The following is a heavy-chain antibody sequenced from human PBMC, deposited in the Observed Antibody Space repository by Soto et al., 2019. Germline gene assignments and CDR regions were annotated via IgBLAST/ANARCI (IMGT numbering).Heavy chain of an antibody. Sequence: QVQLVQSGVEVKRPGSSVKVSWKASGETFSFYCINWVRQAPGLGLEWMGRVNPILSMSNYAQRFQGRVTMTADKSTSTAYMELSGLRSEDTAMYYCATSYGSGYRAFDYWGQGALVTVSS. J-gene: IGHJ4*02. CDR1: GETFSFYC. D-gene: IGHD3-10*01. CDR2: VNPILSMS. CDR3: ATSYGSGYRAFDY. V-gene: IGHV1-69*04.